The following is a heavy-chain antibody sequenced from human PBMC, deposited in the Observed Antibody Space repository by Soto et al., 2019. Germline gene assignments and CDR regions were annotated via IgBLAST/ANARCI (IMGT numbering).Heavy chain of an antibody. D-gene: IGHD3-10*01. CDR3: TTDVLLWFGTRFRAPYYYYGMDV. Sequence: GGSLRLSCAASGFTFSNAWMNWVRQAPGKGLEWVGRIKSKTDGGTTDYAAPVKGRFTISRDDSKNTLYLQMNSLKTEDTAGYYCTTDVLLWFGTRFRAPYYYYGMDVWGQGTTVTVSS. V-gene: IGHV3-15*07. CDR2: IKSKTDGGTT. J-gene: IGHJ6*02. CDR1: GFTFSNAW.